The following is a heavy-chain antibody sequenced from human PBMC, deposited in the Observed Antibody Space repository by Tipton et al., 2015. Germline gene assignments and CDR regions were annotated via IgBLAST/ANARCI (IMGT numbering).Heavy chain of an antibody. CDR3: ARASIIQGYYHDSSRYYLFNS. V-gene: IGHV4-38-2*02. Sequence: CVWIRQPPGKGLEWIGSIFHRGDTNYNPSLKSRVITSVDTSKNQFSLRLSSVTAADTAVYYCARASIIQGYYHDSSRYYLFNSWGQGTLVTVSS. CDR2: IFHRGDT. J-gene: IGHJ1*01. D-gene: IGHD3-22*01.